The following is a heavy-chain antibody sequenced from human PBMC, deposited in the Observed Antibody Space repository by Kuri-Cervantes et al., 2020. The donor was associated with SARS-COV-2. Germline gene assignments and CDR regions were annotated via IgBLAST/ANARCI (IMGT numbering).Heavy chain of an antibody. CDR1: GFTFSSYW. CDR2: IKQDGSEK. Sequence: GESLKISCAASGFTFSSYWMSWVRQAPGKGLEWVANIKQDGSEKYYVDSVKGRFTISRDNAKNSLYLQMNSLRAEDTAVYYCVSQFSSSNGNYWGQGTLVTVSS. CDR3: VSQFSSSNGNY. D-gene: IGHD6-6*01. J-gene: IGHJ4*02. V-gene: IGHV3-7*01.